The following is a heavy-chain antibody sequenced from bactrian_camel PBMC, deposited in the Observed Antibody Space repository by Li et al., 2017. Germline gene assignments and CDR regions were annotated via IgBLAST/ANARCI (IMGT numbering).Heavy chain of an antibody. CDR3: AAGIQCKPPRPQLGR. V-gene: IGHV3S1*01. Sequence: HVQLVESGGGLVQPGGSLTLSCAASGYTCNGYCMGWFRQAPGREREWVAAFYPYGTSTFYADSVKGRFAVSQDINDKNKVYLQMNFLQPEDTAMYYCAAGIQCKPPRPQLGRWDQGTQVTVS. CDR2: FYPYGTST. CDR1: GYTCNGYC. J-gene: IGHJ4*01.